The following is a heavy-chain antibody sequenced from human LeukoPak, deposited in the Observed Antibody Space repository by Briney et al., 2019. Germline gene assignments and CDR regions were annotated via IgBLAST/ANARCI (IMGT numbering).Heavy chain of an antibody. CDR1: GGPISSYY. CDR3: ARVTRFLEWIKIDY. CDR2: IYYSGST. Sequence: SETLSLTCTVSGGPISSYYWSWIRQPPGKGLEWIGYIYYSGSTNYNPSLKSRVTISVDTSKNQFSLKLSSVTAADTAVYYCARVTRFLEWIKIDYWGQGTLVTVSS. J-gene: IGHJ4*02. D-gene: IGHD3-3*01. V-gene: IGHV4-59*01.